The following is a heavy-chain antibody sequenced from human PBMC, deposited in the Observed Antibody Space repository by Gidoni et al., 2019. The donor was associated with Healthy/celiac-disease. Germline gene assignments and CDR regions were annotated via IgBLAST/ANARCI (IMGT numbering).Heavy chain of an antibody. V-gene: IGHV3-30*18. CDR3: AKDGRIVVVPAAIIRPYWYFDL. Sequence: QVQLLESGGGVVQPGRSLSLSCAASGFPFGSSGRPWVRQAPAKGLEWVAVISYDGSNKYYADSVKGRFTISRDNSKNTLYLQMNSLRAEDTAVYYCAKDGRIVVVPAAIIRPYWYFDLWGRGTLVTVSS. J-gene: IGHJ2*01. CDR2: ISYDGSNK. CDR1: GFPFGSSG. D-gene: IGHD2-2*01.